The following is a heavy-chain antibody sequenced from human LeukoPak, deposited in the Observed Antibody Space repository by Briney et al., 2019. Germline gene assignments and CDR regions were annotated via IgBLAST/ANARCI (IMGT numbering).Heavy chain of an antibody. D-gene: IGHD2-2*01. V-gene: IGHV1-69*04. CDR3: ARTMPPYGMDV. CDR2: IIPILGIA. Sequence: SVKVSCKASGGTFSSYAISWVRQAPGQGLEWMGRIIPILGIANYAQKYQGRVTITADKSTSTAYMELSSLRSEDTAVYYCARTMPPYGMDVWGQGTTVTVSS. J-gene: IGHJ6*02. CDR1: GGTFSSYA.